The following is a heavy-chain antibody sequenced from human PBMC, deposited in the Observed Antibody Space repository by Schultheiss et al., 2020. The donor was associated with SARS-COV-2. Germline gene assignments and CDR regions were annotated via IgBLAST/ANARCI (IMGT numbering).Heavy chain of an antibody. J-gene: IGHJ4*02. D-gene: IGHD1-26*01. CDR1: GFTFSSYG. V-gene: IGHV3-30*18. CDR2: ISYDGSNK. CDR3: AKDGDSGSLIA. Sequence: GGSLRLSCAASGFTFSSYGMHWVRQAPGKGLEWVAVISYDGSNKYYADSVKGRFTISRDNSKNTLYLQMNSLRAEDTAVYYCAKDGDSGSLIAWGQGTLVTVSS.